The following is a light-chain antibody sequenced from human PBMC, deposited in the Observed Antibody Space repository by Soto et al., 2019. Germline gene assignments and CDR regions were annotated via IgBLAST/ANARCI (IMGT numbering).Light chain of an antibody. CDR3: LQHNDYPRT. V-gene: IGKV1-17*01. CDR2: EAS. J-gene: IGKJ4*01. Sequence: DIQMTQSPSSLSASVGDRVTISCRASQGINNDLGWYQQKPGKAPKRLIYEASTLQSGVPSRFSGSGSGTEFTLTISSLQPEDFANYYCLQHNDYPRTFGGGTQVAIK. CDR1: QGINND.